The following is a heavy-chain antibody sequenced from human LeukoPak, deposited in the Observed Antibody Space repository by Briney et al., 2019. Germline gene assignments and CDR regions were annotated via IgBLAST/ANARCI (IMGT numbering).Heavy chain of an antibody. CDR1: GFTFSSYS. D-gene: IGHD2-15*01. J-gene: IGHJ3*02. V-gene: IGHV3-21*03. Sequence: GGSLRLSCAASGFTFSSYSMSWVRQAPVKGLEWVSFITSSSSYIYYADSVKGRFTISRDNAKNSLYLQMNSLRAEDTAVYYCTRDMEVVAATRDAFDIWGQGTMVTVSS. CDR2: ITSSSSYI. CDR3: TRDMEVVAATRDAFDI.